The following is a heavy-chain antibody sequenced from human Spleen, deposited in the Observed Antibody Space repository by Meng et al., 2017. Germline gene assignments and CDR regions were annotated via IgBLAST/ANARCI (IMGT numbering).Heavy chain of an antibody. V-gene: IGHV4-34*01. CDR3: ARGLGT. D-gene: IGHD3-10*01. Sequence: QVQLQQWGTGLLKPSETLSLTCAVYGASFSDYSWNWVRQPPGKGLEWIGEINHGGSTKYNPSLKSRVTISIDSSKGQFSLKLTSVTAADTAVYYCARGLGTWGQGTLVTVSS. J-gene: IGHJ5*02. CDR1: GASFSDYS. CDR2: INHGGST.